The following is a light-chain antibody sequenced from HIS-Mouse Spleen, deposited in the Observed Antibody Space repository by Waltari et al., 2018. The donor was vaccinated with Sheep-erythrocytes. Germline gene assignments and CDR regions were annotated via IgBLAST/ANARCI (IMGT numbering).Light chain of an antibody. Sequence: QSALTQPASVSGSHGQSITISCTGTSSDVGSYNLVSWYQQHPGKAPKLMIYEGSKRPSGVSNRLSGSKSGNTASLTISGLQAEDEADYYCCSYAGSSTLVFGGGTKLTVL. CDR1: SSDVGSYNL. CDR3: CSYAGSSTLV. CDR2: EGS. V-gene: IGLV2-23*01. J-gene: IGLJ3*02.